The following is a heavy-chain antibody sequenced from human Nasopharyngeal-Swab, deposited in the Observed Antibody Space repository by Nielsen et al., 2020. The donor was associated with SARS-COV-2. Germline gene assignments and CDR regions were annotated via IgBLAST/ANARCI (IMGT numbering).Heavy chain of an antibody. D-gene: IGHD4-11*01. Sequence: GGSLRLSCAASGFTFSSYSINWVRQAPGKGLEWVSYISSSSSTIYYADSVKGRFTISRDNAKNSLYLQMNSLRDEDTAVYYCAKVPSTVTTLPPDYWGQGTLVTVSS. CDR3: AKVPSTVTTLPPDY. J-gene: IGHJ4*02. V-gene: IGHV3-48*02. CDR1: GFTFSSYS. CDR2: ISSSSSTI.